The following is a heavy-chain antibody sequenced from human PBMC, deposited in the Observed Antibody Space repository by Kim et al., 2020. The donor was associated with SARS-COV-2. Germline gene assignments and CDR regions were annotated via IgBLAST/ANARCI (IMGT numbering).Heavy chain of an antibody. Sequence: ASVKVSCKASGYTFTSYGISWVRQAPGQGLEWMGWISAYNGNTNYAQKLQGRVTMTTDTSTSTAYMELRSLRSDDTAVYYCARDGSGYDSDYYGMDVWGQGTTVTVSS. CDR1: GYTFTSYG. J-gene: IGHJ6*02. CDR2: ISAYNGNT. D-gene: IGHD5-12*01. V-gene: IGHV1-18*04. CDR3: ARDGSGYDSDYYGMDV.